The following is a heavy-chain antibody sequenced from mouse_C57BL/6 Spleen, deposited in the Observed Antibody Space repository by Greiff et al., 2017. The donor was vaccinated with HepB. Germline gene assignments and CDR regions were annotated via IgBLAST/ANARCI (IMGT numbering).Heavy chain of an antibody. CDR1: GFTFSSYA. J-gene: IGHJ1*03. CDR3: ARAAAGSWYFDV. V-gene: IGHV5-4*01. CDR2: ISDGGSYT. D-gene: IGHD1-2*01. Sequence: EVQLVESGGGLVKPGGSLKLSCAASGFTFSSYAMSWVRQTPEKRLEWVATISDGGSYTYYPDNVKGRVTISRDNAKNNLYLQMSHLKSEDTAMYYCARAAAGSWYFDVWGTGTTVTVSS.